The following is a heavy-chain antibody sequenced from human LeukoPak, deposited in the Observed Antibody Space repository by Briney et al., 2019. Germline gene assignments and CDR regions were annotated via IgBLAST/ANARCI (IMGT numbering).Heavy chain of an antibody. J-gene: IGHJ4*02. Sequence: PGGSLRLSCAASGFTFSSYAMSWVRQAPGKGLEWVSGISGSGGTTYYADSVKGRFTISRDNSKNTLFLQMNSLRTEDTAIYHCARGGNWGCFDYWGQGTLVTVSS. D-gene: IGHD7-27*01. CDR3: ARGGNWGCFDY. V-gene: IGHV3-23*01. CDR2: ISGSGGTT. CDR1: GFTFSSYA.